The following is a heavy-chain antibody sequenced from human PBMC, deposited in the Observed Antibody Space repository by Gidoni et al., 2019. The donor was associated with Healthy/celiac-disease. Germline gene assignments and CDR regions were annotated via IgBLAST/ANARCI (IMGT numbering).Heavy chain of an antibody. CDR2: IYYSGST. J-gene: IGHJ6*02. CDR3: ARDGPNYYYYGMDV. V-gene: IGHV4-59*01. CDR1: GGSISRYY. Sequence: QVQLQESGPGLVKPSETLSLTCTVSGGSISRYYWSWIRQPPGKGLEWIGYIYYSGSTNYNPSLKSRVTISVDTSKNQFSLKLSSVTAADTAVYYCARDGPNYYYYGMDVWGQGTTVTVSS.